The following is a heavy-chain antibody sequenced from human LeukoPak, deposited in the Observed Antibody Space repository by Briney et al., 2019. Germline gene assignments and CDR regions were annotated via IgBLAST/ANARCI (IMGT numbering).Heavy chain of an antibody. CDR1: GGSISSFF. CDR2: VHFSGST. CDR3: ARRHYYFYYMDV. J-gene: IGHJ6*03. V-gene: IGHV4-59*01. Sequence: SETLSLTCTVSGGSISSFFWSWIRQPPGKGLEWIGYVHFSGSTKYNPSLKSRLIISVDVSKNQFSLKLRSVRVADTAVYYCARRHYYFYYMDVWGKGTTVTVSS.